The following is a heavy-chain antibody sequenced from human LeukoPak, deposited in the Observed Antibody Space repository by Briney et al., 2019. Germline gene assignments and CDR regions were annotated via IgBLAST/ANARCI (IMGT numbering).Heavy chain of an antibody. D-gene: IGHD3-10*01. Sequence: GASVKVSCKASGYTFTGYYMHWVRQAPGQGLEWMGWINPNSGGTNYAQKFQGRVTMTRDTSISTAYMELSRLRSDDTAVYYCARIPPKNYGSGSYYRYWGQGTLVTVSS. CDR1: GYTFTGYY. CDR2: INPNSGGT. CDR3: ARIPPKNYGSGSYYRY. J-gene: IGHJ4*02. V-gene: IGHV1-2*02.